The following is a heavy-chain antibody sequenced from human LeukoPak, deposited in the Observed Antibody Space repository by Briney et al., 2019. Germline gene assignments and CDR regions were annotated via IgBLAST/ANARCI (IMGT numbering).Heavy chain of an antibody. CDR3: AVGLYGGNRY. V-gene: IGHV4-30-2*01. D-gene: IGHD4-23*01. CDR2: IYHSGST. Sequence: SETLSLTCAVSGGSISSGGYSWSWIRQPPGKGLEWIGYIYHSGSTYYNPSLKSRVTISVDRSKNQFSLKLSSVTAADTAVYYCAVGLYGGNRYWGQGTLVTVSS. CDR1: GGSISSGGYS. J-gene: IGHJ4*02.